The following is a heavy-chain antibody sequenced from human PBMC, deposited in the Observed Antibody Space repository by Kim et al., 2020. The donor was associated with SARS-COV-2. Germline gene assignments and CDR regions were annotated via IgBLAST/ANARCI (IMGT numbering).Heavy chain of an antibody. CDR2: IYSGGST. V-gene: IGHV3-53*01. J-gene: IGHJ5*02. CDR3: ARAPTMVRGVIQNNWFDP. D-gene: IGHD3-10*01. Sequence: GGSLRLSCAASGFTVSSNYMSWVRQAPGKGLEWVSVIYSGGSTYYADSVKGRFTISRDNSKNTLYLQMNSLRAEDTAVYYCARAPTMVRGVIQNNWFDPWGQGTLVTVSS. CDR1: GFTVSSNY.